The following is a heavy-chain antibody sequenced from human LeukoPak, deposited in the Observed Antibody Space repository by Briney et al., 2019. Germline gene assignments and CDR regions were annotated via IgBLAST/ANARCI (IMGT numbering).Heavy chain of an antibody. CDR1: GGSLSGYY. J-gene: IGHJ4*02. CDR3: AREGRGYSYGRMGY. D-gene: IGHD5-18*01. V-gene: IGHV4-34*01. Sequence: SETLSLTCTVYGGSLSGYYWNWIRQPPGKGLEWIGEINHSESTNYNPSLKSRVTISGDTSKNQFSLKLDSVTAADTAVYYCAREGRGYSYGRMGYWGQGTLVTVSS. CDR2: INHSEST.